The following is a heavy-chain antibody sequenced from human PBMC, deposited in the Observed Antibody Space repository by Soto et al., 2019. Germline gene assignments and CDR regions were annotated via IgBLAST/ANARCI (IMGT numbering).Heavy chain of an antibody. V-gene: IGHV1-2*02. D-gene: IGHD6-19*01. Sequence: QVQLVQSGAEEKKPGASVKVSCKASGYTFTGNYMHWVRQAPGQGLEWMGWINPNSGGTDYAQKFQGRVTMTRDTSISTVYMDLSSLTSDDTAVYYCARAHFNSGFDYWGQGALVTVSS. CDR1: GYTFTGNY. CDR2: INPNSGGT. CDR3: ARAHFNSGFDY. J-gene: IGHJ4*02.